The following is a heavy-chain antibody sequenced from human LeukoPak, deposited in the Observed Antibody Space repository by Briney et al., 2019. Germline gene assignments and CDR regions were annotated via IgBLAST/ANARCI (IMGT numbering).Heavy chain of an antibody. CDR1: GGSISSYY. V-gene: IGHV4-4*07. CDR3: ASSLYYYDSSGYYPDYYYYYMDV. Sequence: SETLSLTCTVSGGSISSYYWSWIRQPAGKGLEWIGRIYTSGSTNYNPSLKSRVTMSVDTSKNQFSLKLSSVTAADTAVYYCASSLYYYDSSGYYPDYYYYYMDVWGKGTTVTVSS. CDR2: IYTSGST. D-gene: IGHD3-22*01. J-gene: IGHJ6*03.